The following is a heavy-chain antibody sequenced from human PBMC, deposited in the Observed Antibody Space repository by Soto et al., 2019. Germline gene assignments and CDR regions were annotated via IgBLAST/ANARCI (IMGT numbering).Heavy chain of an antibody. CDR1: GFTLTSCA. CDR3: AKGEMATIRNSFDP. Sequence: PGGSLRLSYAASGFTLTSCAMSWVRQTPGKGLEWVSALGRSGGATYYADSVKGRFTISRDTSTNTLYLQMTNLRADDTAIYYCAKGEMATIRNSFDPWGQGTLVTVSS. J-gene: IGHJ5*02. CDR2: LGRSGGAT. V-gene: IGHV3-23*01. D-gene: IGHD5-12*01.